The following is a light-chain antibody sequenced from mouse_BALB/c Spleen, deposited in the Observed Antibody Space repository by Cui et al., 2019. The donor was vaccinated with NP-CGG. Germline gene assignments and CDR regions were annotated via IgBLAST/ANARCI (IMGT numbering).Light chain of an antibody. CDR1: TGAVTTSNY. CDR3: ALWYSNHWV. CDR2: GTN. Sequence: QAVVTQESILTTLPGETVTLTCRSSTGAVTTSNYANWVQENPDHLFTGLIGGTNNRVPGVPARFSGSLIGDKAALTITGAQTEDEAMYFCALWYSNHWVFGGGTKLTVL. J-gene: IGLJ1*01. V-gene: IGLV1*01.